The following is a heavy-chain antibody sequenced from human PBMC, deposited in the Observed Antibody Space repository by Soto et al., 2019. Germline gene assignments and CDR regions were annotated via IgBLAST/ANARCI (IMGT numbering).Heavy chain of an antibody. J-gene: IGHJ6*03. D-gene: IGHD2-15*01. CDR2: IIPLRGLT. V-gene: IGHV1-69*02. Sequence: QVQLLQSGAEVKKPGSSVKVSCHASGDTFTTHTITWVRQAPGQGLEWVGRIIPLRGLTDYARKFQVRVPMTADQTTSTTYMVRSRLNFAAPARYTWGGDQYCNVPTCFGYTDIWGTGTSVTVSS. CDR3: GGDQYCNVPTCFGYTDI. CDR1: GDTFTTHT.